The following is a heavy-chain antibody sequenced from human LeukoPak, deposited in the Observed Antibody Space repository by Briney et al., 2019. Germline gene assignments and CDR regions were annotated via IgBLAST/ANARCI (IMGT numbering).Heavy chain of an antibody. CDR2: ISSSSSYT. CDR1: GFTFSDYL. J-gene: IGHJ2*01. D-gene: IGHD6-19*01. Sequence: GSLRLSLAASGFTFSDYLNSWLPPAPGEGAGWVLYISSSSSYTNYADSVKGRFTISRDNAKNSLYLQMNSLRAEDTAVYYCARGDSSGWDWYFDLWGRGTLVTVSS. CDR3: ARGDSSGWDWYFDL. V-gene: IGHV3-11*06.